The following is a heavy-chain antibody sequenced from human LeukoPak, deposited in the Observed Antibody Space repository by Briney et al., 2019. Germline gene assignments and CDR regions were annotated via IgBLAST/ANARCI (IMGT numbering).Heavy chain of an antibody. CDR2: INHSGST. Sequence: PSETLSLTCAVYGGSFSGYYWSWIRQPPGKGLEWIGEINHSGSTNYNPSLKSRVTISVDTSKNQFSLKLSSVTAADTAVYYCARLTVTYDYWGQGTLVTVSS. J-gene: IGHJ4*02. CDR1: GGSFSGYY. CDR3: ARLTVTYDY. V-gene: IGHV4-34*01. D-gene: IGHD4-17*01.